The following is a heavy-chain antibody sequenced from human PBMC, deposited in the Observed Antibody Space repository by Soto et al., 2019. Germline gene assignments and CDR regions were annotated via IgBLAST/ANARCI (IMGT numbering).Heavy chain of an antibody. J-gene: IGHJ4*02. D-gene: IGHD4-17*01. Sequence: QVLLQESGPGLVKPSGTLSLTCAVSGDSISSSFGWSWVRQPPGKGLGWIGEIYHTESTVYNPSLKSRVTISVDKSKYQFSLNLDSVTAADTAVYYCARYDFGTFDYWGRGILVTVSS. V-gene: IGHV4-4*02. CDR3: ARYDFGTFDY. CDR2: IYHTEST. CDR1: GDSISSSFG.